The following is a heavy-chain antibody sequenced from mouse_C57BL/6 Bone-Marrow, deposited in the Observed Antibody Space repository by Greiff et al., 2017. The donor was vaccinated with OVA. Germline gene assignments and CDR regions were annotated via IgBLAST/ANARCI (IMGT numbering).Heavy chain of an antibody. CDR3: AICSPCAY. J-gene: IGHJ3*01. CDR1: GYTFTSYW. Sequence: VQLQQSGAELVKPGASVKVSCKASGYTFTSYWMHWVKQRPGQGLEWIGMIHPSDSDTNYNQKFKSKATLTVDKSSSTAYMQLSSLTSEDSAVYYCAICSPCAYWGQGALGTVSA. V-gene: IGHV1-74*01. CDR2: IHPSDSDT.